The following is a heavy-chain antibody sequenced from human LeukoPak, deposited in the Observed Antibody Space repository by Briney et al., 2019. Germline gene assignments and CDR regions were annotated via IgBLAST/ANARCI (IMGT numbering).Heavy chain of an antibody. CDR1: GGSLSGYY. V-gene: IGHV4-59*12. D-gene: IGHD2-2*01. CDR2: IYYSGST. CDR3: AGDGKPRSTSLLTWFDP. Sequence: SETLSLTCTVSGGSLSGYYWSWIRQPPGKGLEWIGDIYYSGSTNYNPSLKSRVTISVDTSKNQFSLKLSSVTAADTAVYYCAGDGKPRSTSLLTWFDPRGEGTMAAVCS. J-gene: IGHJ5*02.